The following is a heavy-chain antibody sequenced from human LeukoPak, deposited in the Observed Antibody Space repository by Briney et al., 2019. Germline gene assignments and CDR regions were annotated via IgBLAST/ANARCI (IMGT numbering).Heavy chain of an antibody. D-gene: IGHD3-16*01. J-gene: IGHJ4*02. CDR3: GREGLGELSLNY. CDR1: GYTFTGYY. CDR2: INPNSGGT. Sequence: RASVKVSCKASGYTFTGYYMHWVRQAPGQGLEWMGWINPNSGGTKYAQKFQGRVTMTRDTSISTAYMELSSLTSDDTAVYYCGREGLGELSLNYWGQGTLVTVSS. V-gene: IGHV1-2*02.